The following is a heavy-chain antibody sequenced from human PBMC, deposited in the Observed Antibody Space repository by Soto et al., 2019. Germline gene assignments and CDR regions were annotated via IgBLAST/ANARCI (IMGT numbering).Heavy chain of an antibody. Sequence: QVQLVESGGGVVQPGRSLRLSCAASGFTFSSHAIHWVRQSPGKGLEWVAVISYDASQKYYADSVKGRFTISRDNSKNTXXXXXXXXXXXXXXXXXXXXXGGXDGGSAYTWGQGTLVTVSS. CDR2: ISYDASQK. D-gene: IGHD2-15*01. V-gene: IGHV3-30*04. CDR1: GFTFSSHA. CDR3: XXXGGXDGGSAYT. J-gene: IGHJ5*02.